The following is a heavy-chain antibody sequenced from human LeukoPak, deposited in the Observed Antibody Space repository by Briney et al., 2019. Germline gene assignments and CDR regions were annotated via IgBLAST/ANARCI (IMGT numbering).Heavy chain of an antibody. Sequence: PGGSLRLSCAASGFTFSDYYMSWIRQAPGKGLEWVSYISSSGSTIYYADSVKGRFTISRDNAKNSLYLQMNSLRAEDTAVYYCAKEGYSYGPSPRRPDDYWGQGTLVTVSS. D-gene: IGHD5-18*01. CDR2: ISSSGSTI. J-gene: IGHJ4*02. V-gene: IGHV3-11*01. CDR1: GFTFSDYY. CDR3: AKEGYSYGPSPRRPDDY.